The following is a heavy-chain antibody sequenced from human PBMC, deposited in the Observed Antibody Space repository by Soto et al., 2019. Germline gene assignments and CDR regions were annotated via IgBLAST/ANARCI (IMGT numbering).Heavy chain of an antibody. D-gene: IGHD3-22*01. V-gene: IGHV4-4*07. CDR2: IYTSGST. J-gene: IGHJ5*02. CDR3: ARDSGGYSHNWFDP. CDR1: GGSISSYY. Sequence: SETLSLTCTVSGGSISSYYWSWIRQPAGKGLEWIGRIYTSGSTNYNPSLKSRVTMSVDTSKNQFSLRLSSVTAADTAVYYCARDSGGYSHNWFDPWGQGTLVTVSS.